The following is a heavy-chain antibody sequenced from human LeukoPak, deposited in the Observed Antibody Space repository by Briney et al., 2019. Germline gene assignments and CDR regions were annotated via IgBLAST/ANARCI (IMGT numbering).Heavy chain of an antibody. Sequence: PGGSLRLSCAASGFTFSDYWMNWVSLAPGKGLEWVASIRQDGSEKSYVDSVKGRFTISRDNTWNSLYLQMNSLRAEDTAVYYCARDGTAPGLYFDLWGQGTLVTVSS. CDR3: ARDGTAPGLYFDL. V-gene: IGHV3-7*01. D-gene: IGHD1/OR15-1a*01. J-gene: IGHJ4*01. CDR1: GFTFSDYW. CDR2: IRQDGSEK.